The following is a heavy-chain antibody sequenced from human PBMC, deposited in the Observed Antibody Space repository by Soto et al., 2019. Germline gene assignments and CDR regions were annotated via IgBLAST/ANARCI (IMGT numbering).Heavy chain of an antibody. CDR1: GGSISSYY. CDR2: IYYSGST. J-gene: IGHJ5*02. V-gene: IGHV4-59*01. CDR3: ARDRVAVAGRWWFDP. D-gene: IGHD6-19*01. Sequence: NPSETLSLTCTVSGGSISSYYWSWIRQPPGKGLEWIGYIYYSGSTNYNPSLKSRVTISVDTSKNQFSLKLSSVTAADTAVYYCARDRVAVAGRWWFDPWGQGTLVTVSS.